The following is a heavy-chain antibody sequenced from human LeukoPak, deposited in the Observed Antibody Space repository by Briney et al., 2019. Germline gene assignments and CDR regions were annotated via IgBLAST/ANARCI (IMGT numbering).Heavy chain of an antibody. D-gene: IGHD6-19*01. CDR1: GGSISSHY. Sequence: SETLSLTCTDSGGSISSHYLSWFRQPPGKGLEWLGVISSSVSSHYNPSLKSRVTISVDTSKYQFSQKLSSVNAADTAVYYCARPGGDSSGSGAFDIWGQGIMVTVSS. CDR2: ISSSVSS. J-gene: IGHJ3*02. V-gene: IGHV4-59*08. CDR3: ARPGGDSSGSGAFDI.